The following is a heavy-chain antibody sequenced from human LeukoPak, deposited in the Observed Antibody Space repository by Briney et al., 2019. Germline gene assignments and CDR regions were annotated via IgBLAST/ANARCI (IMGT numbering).Heavy chain of an antibody. J-gene: IGHJ6*02. CDR1: GFTFSSYA. CDR2: ISGSGGST. D-gene: IGHD6-13*01. Sequence: QSGGSLRLSCAASGFTFSSYAMSWVRQAPGKGLEWVSAISGSGGSTYYADSVKGRFTISRDNSKNTLYLQMNSLRAEDTAVYYCAAPDEYSSSWYGYYGMDVWGQGTTVTVSS. CDR3: AAPDEYSSSWYGYYGMDV. V-gene: IGHV3-23*01.